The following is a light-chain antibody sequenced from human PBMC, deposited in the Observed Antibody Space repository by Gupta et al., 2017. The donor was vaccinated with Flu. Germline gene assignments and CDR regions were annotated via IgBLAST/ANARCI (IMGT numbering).Light chain of an antibody. CDR2: QDS. Sequence: SYELTPPPSVSVSPGTTASITCSGDKLGDKYACWYQQKPGQSPVLVIYQDSKRPSGIPERFSGSNSGNTATLTIRGTQAMDEADYYCQAWDSSTTVVFGGGTKLTVL. CDR1: KLGDKY. J-gene: IGLJ2*01. V-gene: IGLV3-1*01. CDR3: QAWDSSTTVV.